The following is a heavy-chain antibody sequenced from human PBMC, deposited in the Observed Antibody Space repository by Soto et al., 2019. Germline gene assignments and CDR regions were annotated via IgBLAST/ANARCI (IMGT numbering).Heavy chain of an antibody. V-gene: IGHV3-15*01. CDR3: TTDAFDI. J-gene: IGHJ3*02. CDR1: GSTFSNAW. CDR2: IKSKTDGGTT. Sequence: EVQLGESGGGLVKPGGSLRLSCAAAGSTFSNAWMSWFRQAPGKGLEWVGRIKSKTDGGTTDYAAPVKGRFTISRDDSTNTLYLQMNSLKAEDTAVYYCTTDAFDIWGQGTMVTVSS.